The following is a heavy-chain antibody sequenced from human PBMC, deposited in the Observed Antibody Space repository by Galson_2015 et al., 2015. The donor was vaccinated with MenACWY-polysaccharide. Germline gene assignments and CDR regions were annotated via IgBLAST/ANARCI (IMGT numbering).Heavy chain of an antibody. V-gene: IGHV3-74*01. Sequence: SLRLSCAASGFSFSTYWMHWVRHAPGKGLVWVSRINADGSATGYADSVRGRFTISRDNAKNTLYLEMNSLRAEDTAVYYCTKAGAKYCSGSSCHFNWFDPCGQGTLVTVSS. CDR1: GFSFSTYW. CDR3: TKAGAKYCSGSSCHFNWFDP. D-gene: IGHD2-15*01. J-gene: IGHJ5*02. CDR2: INADGSAT.